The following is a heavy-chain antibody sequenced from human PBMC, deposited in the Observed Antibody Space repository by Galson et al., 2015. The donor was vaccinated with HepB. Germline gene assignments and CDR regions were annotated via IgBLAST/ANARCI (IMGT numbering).Heavy chain of an antibody. CDR3: ARALPGWYGGHWLDP. Sequence: SLRLSCAASGFTFSSYAMSWVRQAPGKGLEWVSAVSGSGGSTYYADSVKGRFTISRDNAKNSLYLQMNSLRAEDTAVYYCARALPGWYGGHWLDPWGQGTLVTVSS. CDR2: VSGSGGST. V-gene: IGHV3-23*01. CDR1: GFTFSSYA. J-gene: IGHJ5*02. D-gene: IGHD6-19*01.